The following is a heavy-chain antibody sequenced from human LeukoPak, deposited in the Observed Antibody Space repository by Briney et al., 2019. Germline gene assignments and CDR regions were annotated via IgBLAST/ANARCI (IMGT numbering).Heavy chain of an antibody. V-gene: IGHV1-18*01. Sequence: ASVKVSCKASGYTLTSYGISWVRQAPGQGLEWMGWISAYNGNTNYAQKLQGRVTMTTDTSTSTAYMELRSLRSDDTAVYYCARDRVLHSMAQDAFDIWGQGTMVTVSS. CDR1: GYTLTSYG. CDR3: ARDRVLHSMAQDAFDI. J-gene: IGHJ3*02. CDR2: ISAYNGNT. D-gene: IGHD2/OR15-2a*01.